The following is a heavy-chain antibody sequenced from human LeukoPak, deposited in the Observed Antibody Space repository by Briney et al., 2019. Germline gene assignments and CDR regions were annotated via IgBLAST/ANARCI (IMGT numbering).Heavy chain of an antibody. CDR3: ARNQVITIFGVVDYYYYYYMDV. CDR2: IIPIFGTA. Sequence: SVKASCKASGGTFSSYAISWVRQAPGQGLEWMGGIIPIFGTANYAQKFQGRVTITTDESTSTAYMELSSLRSEDTAVYYCARNQVITIFGVVDYYYYYYMDVWGKGTTVTVSS. J-gene: IGHJ6*03. D-gene: IGHD3-3*01. CDR1: GGTFSSYA. V-gene: IGHV1-69*05.